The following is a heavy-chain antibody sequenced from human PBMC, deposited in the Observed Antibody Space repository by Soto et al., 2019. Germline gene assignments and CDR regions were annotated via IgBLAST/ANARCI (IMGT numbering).Heavy chain of an antibody. CDR2: IATYNSNK. Sequence: HLVQSGPEVKKPGASVTVSCKTSGDTFTNFGLSWVRQAPGQGLEWMGWIATYNSNKNYAQRFQGRLTLTTDTTTSTAYMELKSPGYDDTAVYYGARVLRGVVNWFDPWGQGTLVTVS. D-gene: IGHD3-10*01. CDR1: GDTFTNFG. V-gene: IGHV1-18*01. J-gene: IGHJ5*02. CDR3: ARVLRGVVNWFDP.